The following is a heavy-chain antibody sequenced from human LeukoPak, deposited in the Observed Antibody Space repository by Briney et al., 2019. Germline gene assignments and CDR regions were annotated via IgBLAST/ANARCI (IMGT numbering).Heavy chain of an antibody. Sequence: ASVTVSCKASGYIFTSNYIHWVRQAPGQGLEWMGMIYPRDGSTSYAQRFQDRVTVTRDTSTSTVHMELSGLRSEDTAVYYCARDREGFDYWGQGTQVTVSS. CDR3: ARDREGFDY. V-gene: IGHV1-46*01. CDR1: GYIFTSNY. CDR2: IYPRDGST. J-gene: IGHJ4*02.